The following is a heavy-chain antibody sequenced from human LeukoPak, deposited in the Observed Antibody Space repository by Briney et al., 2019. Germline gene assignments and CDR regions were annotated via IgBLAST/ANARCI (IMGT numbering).Heavy chain of an antibody. D-gene: IGHD6-13*01. CDR3: AREAAAAAHFDY. J-gene: IGHJ4*02. Sequence: GGSLRLSCAASGFAFSSYEMNWVRQAPGKGLEWVSYISSSGSTIYYADSVKGRFTISRDNAKNSLYLQMNSLRAEDTAVYYCAREAAAAAHFDYWGQGTLVTVSS. CDR2: ISSSGSTI. V-gene: IGHV3-48*03. CDR1: GFAFSSYE.